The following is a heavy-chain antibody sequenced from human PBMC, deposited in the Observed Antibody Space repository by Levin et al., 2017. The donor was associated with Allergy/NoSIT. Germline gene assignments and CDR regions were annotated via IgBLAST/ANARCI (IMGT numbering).Heavy chain of an antibody. CDR3: ASGVSDDYGDYLRY. CDR2: VYSGGAT. Sequence: LSLTCAASGFTVSTNYMNWVRPAPGKGLEWVSVVYSGGATYYADSVTGRFTISRDNSKNTLYLQMNSLRAEDTAVYYCASGVSDDYGDYLRYWGQGTLVTVSS. V-gene: IGHV3-53*01. CDR1: GFTVSTNY. J-gene: IGHJ4*02. D-gene: IGHD4-17*01.